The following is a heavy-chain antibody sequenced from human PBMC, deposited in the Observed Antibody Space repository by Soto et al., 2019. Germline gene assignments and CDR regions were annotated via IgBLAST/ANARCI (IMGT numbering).Heavy chain of an antibody. V-gene: IGHV5-51*01. CDR3: ARGWSRDRRTYSGSYPEFDY. CDR1: GYSFTSYW. Sequence: GESLKISCKGSGYSFTSYWIGWVRQMPGKGLEWMGIIYPGDSDTRYSPSFQGQVTISADKSISTAYLQWSSLKASDTAMYYCARGWSRDRRTYSGSYPEFDYWGQGTLVTVSS. D-gene: IGHD1-26*01. CDR2: IYPGDSDT. J-gene: IGHJ4*02.